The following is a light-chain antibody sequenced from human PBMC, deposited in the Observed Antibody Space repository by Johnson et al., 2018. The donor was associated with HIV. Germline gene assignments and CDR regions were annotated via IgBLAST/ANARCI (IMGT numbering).Light chain of an antibody. V-gene: IGLV1-51*01. J-gene: IGLJ1*01. CDR2: DNN. CDR3: GTWDSSLSAYV. CDR1: SSNIGNNY. Sequence: SVLTQPPSVSAAPGQKVTISCSGSSSNIGNNYVSWYQQFPGTAPKLLIYDNNKRPSGIPDRFSGSKSGTSATLGINGLQTGDEADYYCGTWDSSLSAYVFGTGTKVTVL.